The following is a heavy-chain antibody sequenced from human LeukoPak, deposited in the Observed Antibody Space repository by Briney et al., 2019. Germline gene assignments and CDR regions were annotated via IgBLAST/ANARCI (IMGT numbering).Heavy chain of an antibody. CDR2: INPNSGGT. CDR1: GYTFTGYY. V-gene: IGHV1-2*06. CDR3: ARLVGATTGQDY. Sequence: ASVKVSCKASGYTFTGYYMHWVRQAPGQGLEWMGRINPNSGGTNYAQKFQGRVTMTRDTSISTAYMELSRLRSDDAAAYYCARLVGATTGQDYWGQGTLVTVSS. J-gene: IGHJ4*02. D-gene: IGHD1-26*01.